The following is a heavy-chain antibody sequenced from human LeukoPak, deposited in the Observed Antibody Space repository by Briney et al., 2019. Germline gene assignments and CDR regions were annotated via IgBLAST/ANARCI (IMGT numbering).Heavy chain of an antibody. CDR2: INPSGGST. Sequence: ASVKVSCKASGYIFTSYYMHWVRQAPGQGLEWMGIINPSGGSTSYTQKFQGRVTMTRDTSTTTVYMELSSLRPQDTAVYYCARHKEVGDYYYFDYWGQGTLVTVSS. D-gene: IGHD2/OR15-2a*01. V-gene: IGHV1-46*01. CDR3: ARHKEVGDYYYFDY. CDR1: GYIFTSYY. J-gene: IGHJ4*02.